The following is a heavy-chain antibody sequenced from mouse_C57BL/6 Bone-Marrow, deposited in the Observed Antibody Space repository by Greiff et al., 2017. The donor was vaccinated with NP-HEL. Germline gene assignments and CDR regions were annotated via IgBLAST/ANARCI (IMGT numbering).Heavy chain of an antibody. J-gene: IGHJ2*01. V-gene: IGHV3-6*01. CDR1: GYSITSGYY. Sequence: EVQLVESGPGLVKPSQSLSLTCSVTGYSITSGYYWNWIRQFPGNKLEWMGYISYDGSNNYNPSLKNRISITRDTSKNQFFLKLNSVTTEDTATYYCARRSDYFDDWGKGTTLTVSS. CDR2: ISYDGSN. CDR3: ARRSDYFDD.